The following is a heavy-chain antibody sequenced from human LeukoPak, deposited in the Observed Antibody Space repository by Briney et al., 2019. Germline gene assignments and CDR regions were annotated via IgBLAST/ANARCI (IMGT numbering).Heavy chain of an antibody. V-gene: IGHV1-8*01. Sequence: ASVKVSCKASGYTFTSYDINWVRQATGQGLEWMEWMNPNSGNTGYAQKFQGRVTITADESTSTAYMELSSLRSEDTAVYYCAGGVVIIPYYYYYMDVWGKGTTVTVSS. J-gene: IGHJ6*03. D-gene: IGHD3-3*01. CDR2: MNPNSGNT. CDR1: GYTFTSYD. CDR3: AGGVVIIPYYYYYMDV.